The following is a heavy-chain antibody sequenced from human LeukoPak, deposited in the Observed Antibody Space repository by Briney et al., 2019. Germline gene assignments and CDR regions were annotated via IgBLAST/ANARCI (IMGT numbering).Heavy chain of an antibody. CDR1: GYTFTTYH. D-gene: IGHD5-24*01. J-gene: IGHJ4*02. CDR2: INSNSGGT. V-gene: IGHV1-2*02. CDR3: AISVEMAAMPSYDY. Sequence: ASVKVSCKASGYTFTTYHMHWVRQAPGQGLEWMGRINSNSGGTNYAQKFQGRVTMTRDTSIRTAYMELSRLTSDDTAVYYCAISVEMAAMPSYDYRGQGTLVTVSS.